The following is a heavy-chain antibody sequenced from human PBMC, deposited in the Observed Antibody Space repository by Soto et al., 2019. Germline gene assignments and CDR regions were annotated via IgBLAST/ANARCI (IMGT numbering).Heavy chain of an antibody. CDR1: GFTVSSNY. V-gene: IGHV3-66*01. D-gene: IGHD3-9*01. CDR2: IYSGGST. J-gene: IGHJ4*02. Sequence: GGSLRLSCAASGFTVSSNYMSWVRQAPGKGLEWVSVIYSGGSTYYADSVKGRSTISRDNSKNTLYLQMNSLRAEDTAVYYCGRDDYDILTGSYYFDYWGQGTLVTVS. CDR3: GRDDYDILTGSYYFDY.